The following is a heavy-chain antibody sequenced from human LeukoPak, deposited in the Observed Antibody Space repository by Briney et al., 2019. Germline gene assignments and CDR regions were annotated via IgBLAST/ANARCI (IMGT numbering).Heavy chain of an antibody. CDR1: GFTFSSYA. D-gene: IGHD3-22*01. CDR2: IWYDGSNK. CDR3: ARDGDYYDSSGQGIYFDY. J-gene: IGHJ4*02. Sequence: GGSLRLSCAASGFTFSSYAMHWVRQAPGKGLEWVAVIWYDGSNKYYADSVKGRFTISRDNSKNTLYLQMNSLRAEDTAVYYCARDGDYYDSSGQGIYFDYWGQGTLVTVSS. V-gene: IGHV3-33*08.